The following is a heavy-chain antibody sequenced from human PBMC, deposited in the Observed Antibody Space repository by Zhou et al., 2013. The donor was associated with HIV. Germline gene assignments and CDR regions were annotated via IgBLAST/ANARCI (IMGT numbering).Heavy chain of an antibody. Sequence: QVQLLQSGTEVKKPGSSVKVSCKVSGDTFRHYAISWVRQAPGQGLEWMGGIRPMFGTAASAQKFQGRVTIKTDESTSTAYMELSSLTSEDTAVYYCASSCSSTSCWNWFDPWGQGTLVTVSS. V-gene: IGHV1-69*05. J-gene: IGHJ5*02. CDR3: ASSCSSTSCWNWFDP. CDR2: IRPMFGTA. D-gene: IGHD2-2*01. CDR1: GDTFRHYA.